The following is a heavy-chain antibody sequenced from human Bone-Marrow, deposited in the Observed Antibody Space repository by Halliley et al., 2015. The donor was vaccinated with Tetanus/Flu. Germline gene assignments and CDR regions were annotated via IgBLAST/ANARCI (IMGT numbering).Heavy chain of an antibody. V-gene: IGHV3-73*01. CDR1: GFTFSGSD. CDR3: TFLRGSSGFHY. Sequence: CAASGFTFSGSDLDWVRQASGKGLEWVGRMRTKDDNYATLYAASVRGRFTISRDDSKHMAYLQMSGLDTEDTALYFCTFLRGSSGFHYWGQGTLVTVSS. J-gene: IGHJ4*02. CDR2: MRTKDDNYAT. D-gene: IGHD6-6*01.